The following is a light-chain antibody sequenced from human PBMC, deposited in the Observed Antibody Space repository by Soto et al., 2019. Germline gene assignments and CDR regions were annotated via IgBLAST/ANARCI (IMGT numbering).Light chain of an antibody. CDR2: GAS. CDR3: QQYGSSPIT. V-gene: IGKV3-20*01. CDR1: QSVSSSY. Sequence: EIVLTQSPGTLSLSPGERATLSCRASQSVSSSYLAWYQQKLGQAPRLLIYGASKRASDIPDRFSGSGSGTDFTLTIRRLEPEDFAVYYCQQYGSSPITFGQGTRLE. J-gene: IGKJ5*01.